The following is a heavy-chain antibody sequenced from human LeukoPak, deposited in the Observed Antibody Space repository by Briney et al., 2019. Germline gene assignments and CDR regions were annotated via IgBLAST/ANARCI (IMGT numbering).Heavy chain of an antibody. D-gene: IGHD5-24*01. V-gene: IGHV3-30-3*01. J-gene: IGHJ4*02. CDR1: GFTFSSYT. CDR3: ARDEEMATKSFDY. CDR2: ISFDGSNK. Sequence: GGSLRLSCAASGFTFSSYTIHWVRQPPGKGLEWVAVISFDGSNKYYADSVKGRFTISRDSSKNTLYLQMNSLRAEDTAVYYCARDEEMATKSFDYWGQGTLVTVSS.